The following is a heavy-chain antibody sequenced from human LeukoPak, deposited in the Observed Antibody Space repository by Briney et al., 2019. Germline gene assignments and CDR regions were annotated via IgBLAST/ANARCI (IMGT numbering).Heavy chain of an antibody. Sequence: TSETLSLTCAVYSGSFSGYYWSWIRQPPGKGLEWIGEINHSGSTNYNPSLKSRVTISVDTSKNQFSLKLSSVTAADTAVYYCARSRHKAGIAVAGRSFDYWGQGTLVTVSS. J-gene: IGHJ4*02. CDR3: ARSRHKAGIAVAGRSFDY. CDR1: SGSFSGYY. CDR2: INHSGST. D-gene: IGHD6-19*01. V-gene: IGHV4-34*01.